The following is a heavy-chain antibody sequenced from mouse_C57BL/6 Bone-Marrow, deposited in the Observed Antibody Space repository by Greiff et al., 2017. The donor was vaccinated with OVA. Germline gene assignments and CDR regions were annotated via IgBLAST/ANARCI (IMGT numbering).Heavy chain of an antibody. D-gene: IGHD1-1*01. V-gene: IGHV5-6*01. CDR1: GFTFSSYG. Sequence: EVMLVESGGDLVKPGGSLKLSCAASGFTFSSYGMSWVRQTPDKRLEWVATISSGGSYTYYPDSVKGRFTISRDNAKNTLYLQMSSLKSEDTAMSYCARSGSSYFDYWGQGTTLTVSS. CDR2: ISSGGSYT. J-gene: IGHJ2*01. CDR3: ARSGSSYFDY.